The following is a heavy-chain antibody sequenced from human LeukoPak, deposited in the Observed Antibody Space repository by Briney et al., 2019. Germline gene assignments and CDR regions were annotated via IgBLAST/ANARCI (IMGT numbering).Heavy chain of an antibody. CDR1: GYTFSSYG. CDR2: ISYDGSNK. J-gene: IGHJ6*03. Sequence: SCKASGYTFSSYGMHWVRQAPGKGLEWVAVISYDGSNKDYADSVKGRFTISRDNSKNTLYLQMNSLRAEDTAVYYCAKDGFRFGELRYYHYYYMDVWGKGTTVTVSS. CDR3: AKDGFRFGELRYYHYYYMDV. V-gene: IGHV3-30*18. D-gene: IGHD3-10*01.